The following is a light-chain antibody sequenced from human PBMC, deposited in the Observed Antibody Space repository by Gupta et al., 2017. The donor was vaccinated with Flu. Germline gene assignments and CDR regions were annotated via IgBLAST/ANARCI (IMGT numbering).Light chain of an antibody. Sequence: SDVGVYTYVAWYQQHPGQVPKLMIYEVTKRPSGVPDRFSGSTSGNTASLTVSELPAEDEADYYFSSQAGGANVVFGGGTKLTVL. J-gene: IGLJ2*01. CDR2: EVT. CDR1: SDVGVYTY. CDR3: SSQAGGANVV. V-gene: IGLV2-8*01.